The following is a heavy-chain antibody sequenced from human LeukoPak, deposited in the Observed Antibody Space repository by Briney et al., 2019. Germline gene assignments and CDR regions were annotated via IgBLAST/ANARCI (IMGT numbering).Heavy chain of an antibody. D-gene: IGHD3-10*01. CDR2: IYPDDSDT. Sequence: GASLQISCKGSGYSFPNYWIGWMRQKPGKGLEWMGIIYPDDSDTRYSPSFQGQVTISADRSISTAYLQWSSLKASDTAMYYCARQSGGRGAFDTWGQGTMVTISS. V-gene: IGHV5-51*01. CDR3: ARQSGGRGAFDT. CDR1: GYSFPNYW. J-gene: IGHJ3*02.